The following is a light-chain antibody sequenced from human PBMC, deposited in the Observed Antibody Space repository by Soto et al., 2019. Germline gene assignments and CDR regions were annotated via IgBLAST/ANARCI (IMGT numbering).Light chain of an antibody. CDR1: SSDVGGYDD. CDR2: EVT. J-gene: IGLJ2*01. Sequence: QSALTQPASVSGSPGQSITISCTGTSSDVGGYDDVSWYRHHPGKAPRLMIYEVTNRPSGVSNRFSGSKSGNTASLTITGLQAEDEADYYCSSYTRSSTVVFGGGTKLIVL. V-gene: IGLV2-14*01. CDR3: SSYTRSSTVV.